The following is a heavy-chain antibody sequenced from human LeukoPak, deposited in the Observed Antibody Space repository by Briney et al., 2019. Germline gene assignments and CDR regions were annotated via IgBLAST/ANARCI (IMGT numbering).Heavy chain of an antibody. CDR1: GFTFSNYA. V-gene: IGHV3-23*01. J-gene: IGHJ5*02. Sequence: GGSLRLSCAASGFTFSNYAMSWVRQAPGKGLEWVSAVSGSGGSTYYADSVKGRFTISRDNSKNTLYLQMNSLRAEDTAVYYCAKCPWVAWSGGGWFDPWGQGTLVTVSS. CDR2: VSGSGGST. CDR3: AKCPWVAWSGGGWFDP. D-gene: IGHD3-9*01.